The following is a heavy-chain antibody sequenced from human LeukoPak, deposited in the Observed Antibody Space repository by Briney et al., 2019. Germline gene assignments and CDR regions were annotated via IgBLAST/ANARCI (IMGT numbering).Heavy chain of an antibody. D-gene: IGHD6-19*01. CDR2: INTNTGNP. CDR1: GYTFTSYA. V-gene: IGHV7-4-1*02. J-gene: IGHJ4*02. Sequence: ASVKVSCKASGYTFTSYAMNWVRQAPGQGLEWMGWINTNTGNPTYAQGFTGRFVFSLDTSVSTAYLQISSLKAEETAVYYCARDPLVAGNIGGFDYWGQGTLVTVSS. CDR3: ARDPLVAGNIGGFDY.